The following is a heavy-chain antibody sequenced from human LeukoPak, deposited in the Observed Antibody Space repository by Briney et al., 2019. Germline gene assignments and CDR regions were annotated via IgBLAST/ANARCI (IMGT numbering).Heavy chain of an antibody. CDR1: GGSISSGGYY. D-gene: IGHD6-19*01. J-gene: IGHJ4*02. V-gene: IGHV4-30-2*01. CDR2: IYHSGST. Sequence: SETLSLTCTVSGGSISSGGYYWSWIRQPPGKGLEWIGYIYHSGSTYYNPSLKSRVTISVDRSKNQFSLKLSSVTAADTAVYYCARGSRIAVAGSIDYWGQGTLVTVSS. CDR3: ARGSRIAVAGSIDY.